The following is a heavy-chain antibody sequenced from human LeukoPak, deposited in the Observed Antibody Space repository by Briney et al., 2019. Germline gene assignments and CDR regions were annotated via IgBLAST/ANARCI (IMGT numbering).Heavy chain of an antibody. CDR2: ISGSGGST. V-gene: IGHV3-23*01. CDR1: GFTFSIAS. CDR3: AKINTDDYYGSGSYLVY. J-gene: IGHJ4*02. D-gene: IGHD3-10*01. Sequence: PGGSLRLSCAASGFTFSIASMSWVRQAPGKGLEWVSAISGSGGSTYYADSVKGRFTISRDNSKNTLYLQMNSLRAEDTAVYYCAKINTDDYYGSGSYLVYWGQGTLVTVSS.